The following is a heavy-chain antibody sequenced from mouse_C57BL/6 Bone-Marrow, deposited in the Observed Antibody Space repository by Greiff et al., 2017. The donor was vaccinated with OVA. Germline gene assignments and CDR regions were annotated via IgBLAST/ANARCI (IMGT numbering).Heavy chain of an antibody. CDR3: VRWLRRDYAMDY. CDR1: GFSFNTYA. CDR2: IRSKSKNYAT. J-gene: IGHJ4*01. V-gene: IGHV10-1*01. D-gene: IGHD2-2*01. Sequence: DVMLVESGGGLVQPKGSLKLSCAASGFSFNTYAMNWVRLAPGTGLEWVARIRSKSKNYATYYADSVKVRFTISRDDSESMLYLQMNNLKTEDTAMYYCVRWLRRDYAMDYWGQGTSVTVAS.